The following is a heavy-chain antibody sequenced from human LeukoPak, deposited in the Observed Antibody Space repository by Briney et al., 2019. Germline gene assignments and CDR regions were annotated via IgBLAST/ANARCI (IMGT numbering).Heavy chain of an antibody. CDR2: INHSGST. CDR1: GGSFSGYY. J-gene: IGHJ6*02. Sequence: SETLSLTCAVYGGSFSGYYWSWIRQPPGKGLEWTGEINHSGSTNYNPSLKSRVTISVDTSKNQFSLKLSSVTAADTAVYYCARGHNYYYYGMDVWGQGTTVTVSS. V-gene: IGHV4-34*01. CDR3: ARGHNYYYYGMDV.